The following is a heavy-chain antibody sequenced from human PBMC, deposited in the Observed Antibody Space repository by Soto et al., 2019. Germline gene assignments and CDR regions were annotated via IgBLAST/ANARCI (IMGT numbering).Heavy chain of an antibody. J-gene: IGHJ1*01. V-gene: IGHV3-74*01. CDR1: GFTFSSYW. Sequence: EVQLVESGGGLVQPGGSLRLSCAASGFTFSSYWMHWVRQAPGKGLVWVSSISTDASSTSYADPVKGRFTNSRDNAKNTLYLQMNSVRASDTAVYYFARLPNKSPQNWGQGTLVIVSP. D-gene: IGHD2-8*01. CDR3: ARLPNKSPQN. CDR2: ISTDASST.